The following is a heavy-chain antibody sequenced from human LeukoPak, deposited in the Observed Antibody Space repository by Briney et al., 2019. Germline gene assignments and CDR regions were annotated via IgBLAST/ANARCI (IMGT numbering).Heavy chain of an antibody. J-gene: IGHJ4*02. Sequence: GGSLRLSCAASGFTFSSYGMHWVRQAPGKGLEWVSSISSSSSYIYYADSVKGRFTISRDNAKNSLYLQMNSLRAEDTAVYYCARGWQLAVDYWGQGTLVTVSS. CDR2: ISSSSSYI. D-gene: IGHD6-6*01. CDR1: GFTFSSYG. CDR3: ARGWQLAVDY. V-gene: IGHV3-21*01.